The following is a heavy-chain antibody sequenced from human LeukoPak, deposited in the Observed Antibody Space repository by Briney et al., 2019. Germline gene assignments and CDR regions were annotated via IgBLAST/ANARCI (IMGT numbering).Heavy chain of an antibody. CDR1: GYTFTNYH. J-gene: IGHJ4*02. Sequence: ASMKVSCKASGYTFTNYHMHWVRRAPGQGLEWMGIISPSGDYTTYAQNFQGRVTMTRDTSTSTVYMDLSSLRSEDTAMYYCARDGGNYGDKDYWGQGTLVTVSS. CDR2: ISPSGDYT. CDR3: ARDGGNYGDKDY. D-gene: IGHD1-26*01. V-gene: IGHV1-46*01.